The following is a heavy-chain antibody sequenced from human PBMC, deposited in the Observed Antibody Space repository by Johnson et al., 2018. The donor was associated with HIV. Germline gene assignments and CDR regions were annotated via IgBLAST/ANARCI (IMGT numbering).Heavy chain of an antibody. D-gene: IGHD3-10*01. V-gene: IGHV3-30-3*02. Sequence: QVQLVESGGGVVQPGRSLRLSCAASGFTFSNYAMHWVRQAPGKGLEWVAVISYDGSNKYYADSVKGRFTISRDNSKNTLYLQMNSLRAEDTAVYYCAKALRIFGSGVKEAFDIWGQGTMVTVSS. CDR3: AKALRIFGSGVKEAFDI. CDR2: ISYDGSNK. CDR1: GFTFSNYA. J-gene: IGHJ3*02.